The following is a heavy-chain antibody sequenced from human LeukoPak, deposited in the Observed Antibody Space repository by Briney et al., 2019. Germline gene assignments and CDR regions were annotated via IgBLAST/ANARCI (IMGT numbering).Heavy chain of an antibody. Sequence: ASVKVSCKASGYTFTGYYMHWVRQAPGQGLEWMGWINPNSGGTNYAQKFQGRVTMTRDTSISTAYMELSRLRSDDTAVYYCARSMVRGVIPPPNYWGQGTLVTVSS. J-gene: IGHJ4*02. CDR1: GYTFTGYY. CDR2: INPNSGGT. D-gene: IGHD3-10*01. V-gene: IGHV1-2*02. CDR3: ARSMVRGVIPPPNY.